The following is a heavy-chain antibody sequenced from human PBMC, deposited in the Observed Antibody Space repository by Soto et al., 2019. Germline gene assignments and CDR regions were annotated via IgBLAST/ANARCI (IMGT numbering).Heavy chain of an antibody. CDR2: ASYTGTS. CDR1: GASVSSASYL. V-gene: IGHV4-39*07. CDR3: VRDRAPKYGIDY. J-gene: IGHJ4*02. D-gene: IGHD4-17*01. Sequence: SETLSLTCSVSGASVSSASYLWGWIRQPPGKGLEWIGSASYTGTSYLTPSLKSRVTISVDTSKNQVSLKLTSLTAADTAVYYCVRDRAPKYGIDYRGQGTLGT.